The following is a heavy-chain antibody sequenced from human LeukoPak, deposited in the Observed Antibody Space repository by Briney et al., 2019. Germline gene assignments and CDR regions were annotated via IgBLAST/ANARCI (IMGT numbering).Heavy chain of an antibody. D-gene: IGHD3-3*01. Sequence: SVKVSCKASGGTFSSYAISWVRQAPGQGLEWMGGIIPIFGTANYAQKFQGRVTITADESTSTAYMELSSLRSEDTAVYYCARARRAYYDFWSGYYLFDYWGQGTLVTVSS. CDR1: GGTFSSYA. V-gene: IGHV1-69*13. CDR2: IIPIFGTA. CDR3: ARARRAYYDFWSGYYLFDY. J-gene: IGHJ4*02.